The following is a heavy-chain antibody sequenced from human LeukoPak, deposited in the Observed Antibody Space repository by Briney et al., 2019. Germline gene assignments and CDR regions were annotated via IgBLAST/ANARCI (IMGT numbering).Heavy chain of an antibody. CDR1: GFTFSSYA. D-gene: IGHD3-3*01. J-gene: IGHJ4*02. Sequence: GGSLRLSCAASGFTFSSYAMHWVRQAPGKGLERVSVISYDGSNKYYADSVKGRFTISRDNSKNTLYLQMNSLRAEDTAVYYCARAFWSGYSLPSDSFLYYFDYWGQGTLVTVSS. V-gene: IGHV3-30-3*01. CDR2: ISYDGSNK. CDR3: ARAFWSGYSLPSDSFLYYFDY.